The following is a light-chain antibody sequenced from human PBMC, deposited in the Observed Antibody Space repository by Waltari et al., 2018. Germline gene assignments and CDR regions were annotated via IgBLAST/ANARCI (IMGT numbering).Light chain of an antibody. CDR2: EGS. CDR1: SSL. V-gene: IGLV2-23*01. J-gene: IGLJ1*01. CDR3: CSYAGGDIYV. Sequence: QSALTQPASVSGSPGQSITISCTGASSLVSWYQQHPGKAPKLMIYEGSKRPSGVAYRFSGSRSDSAASLTISGLQAEDEADYYCCSYAGGDIYVFGTGTKVSVL.